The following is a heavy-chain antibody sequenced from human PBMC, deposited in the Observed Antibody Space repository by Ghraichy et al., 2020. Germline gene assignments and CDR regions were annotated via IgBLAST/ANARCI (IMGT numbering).Heavy chain of an antibody. CDR3: ARAAANGFGP. D-gene: IGHD2-8*01. V-gene: IGHV3-7*01. J-gene: IGHJ5*02. Sequence: GESLNISCAVSGFKFTDYWMTWVRQAPGKGLEWVANLKEDGSEEYYVDSVKGRFTVSRANAKNSVYLQLSSLRAEATAVYYCARAAANGFGPWGQGTRVIVSS. CDR2: LKEDGSEE. CDR1: GFKFTDYW.